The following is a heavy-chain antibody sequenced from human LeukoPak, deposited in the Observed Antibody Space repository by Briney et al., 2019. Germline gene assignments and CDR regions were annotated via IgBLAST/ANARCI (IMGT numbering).Heavy chain of an antibody. Sequence: GGSLRLSCAASGFTFSSYWMHWVRHAPGKGLVWVSRINSDGSSTSYADSVKGRFTISRDNAKNTLYLQMNSLRAEDTAVYYCARVGEMATGFDYWGQGTLVTVSS. CDR2: INSDGSST. V-gene: IGHV3-74*01. CDR1: GFTFSSYW. J-gene: IGHJ4*02. D-gene: IGHD5-24*01. CDR3: ARVGEMATGFDY.